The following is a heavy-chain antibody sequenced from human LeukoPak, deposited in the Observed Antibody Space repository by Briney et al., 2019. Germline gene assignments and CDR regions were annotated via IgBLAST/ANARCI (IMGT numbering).Heavy chain of an antibody. CDR1: RFTFSHYG. J-gene: IGHJ4*02. V-gene: IGHV3-33*01. CDR3: TRDIRSHYFDY. D-gene: IGHD1-26*01. Sequence: GGSLRLSCTASRFTFSHYGMHWVRQAPGKGLEWLAVIFYDGSKQFYADSVKGRFTISRHNSKNTLYLEMNSLRAEDTAVYYCTRDIRSHYFDYWGQGTLVTVSS. CDR2: IFYDGSKQ.